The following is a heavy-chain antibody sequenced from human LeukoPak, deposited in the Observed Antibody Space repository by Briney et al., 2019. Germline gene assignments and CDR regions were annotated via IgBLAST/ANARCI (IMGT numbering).Heavy chain of an antibody. CDR1: GGSVSGHY. Sequence: PSETLSLTCTVSGGSVSGHYWSWIRQPPGKGLEWIGYVYYTGSTNYSPSLKSRVTMSVDTSKNQFSLNLNSMTAADTAIYYCTRGLRRALDYWGQGTLVTVSS. J-gene: IGHJ4*02. CDR3: TRGLRRALDY. CDR2: VYYTGST. V-gene: IGHV4-59*02.